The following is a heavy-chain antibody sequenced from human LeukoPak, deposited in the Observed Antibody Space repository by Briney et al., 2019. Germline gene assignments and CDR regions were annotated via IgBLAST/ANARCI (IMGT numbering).Heavy chain of an antibody. D-gene: IGHD1-26*01. V-gene: IGHV4/OR15-8*02. CDR1: GGSISGTNW. Sequence: SETLSPTCGVSGGSISGTNWWSWVRQPPGQSLERIGEISLAGQTNFNPSLNGRVTMSLDMYSNQLSLHLTSVTAADTATYFCSRESGPFCPFGYWGQGTLVIVSS. J-gene: IGHJ4*02. CDR3: SRESGPFCPFGY. CDR2: ISLAGQT.